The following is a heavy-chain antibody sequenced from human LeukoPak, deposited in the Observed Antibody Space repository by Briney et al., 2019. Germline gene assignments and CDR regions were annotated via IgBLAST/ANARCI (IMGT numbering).Heavy chain of an antibody. CDR3: ASEVYYDSGLVYYYGMDV. D-gene: IGHD3-22*01. Sequence: GSLRLSCVGSGFTFSRYWLNWVRQAPGKGLEWVANMNQDGSEIYYLDSVKGRFTISRDNAKNSVYLQMNSLRAEDTAVYYCASEVYYDSGLVYYYGMDVWGQGTTVTVSS. V-gene: IGHV3-7*01. CDR1: GFTFSRYW. J-gene: IGHJ6*02. CDR2: MNQDGSEI.